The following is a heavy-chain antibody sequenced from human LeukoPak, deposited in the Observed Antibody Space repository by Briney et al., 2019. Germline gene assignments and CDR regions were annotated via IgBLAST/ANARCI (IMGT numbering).Heavy chain of an antibody. CDR1: GFTFSSYS. V-gene: IGHV3-48*04. CDR2: ISSSGSTI. D-gene: IGHD3-22*01. CDR3: ARVPRYYYDSSGWADY. J-gene: IGHJ4*02. Sequence: GGLRLSCAASGFTFSSYSMNWVRQAPGKGLEWVSYISSSGSTIYYADSVKGRFTISRDNAKNSLYLQMNSLRAEDTAVYYCARVPRYYYDSSGWADYWGQGTLVTVSS.